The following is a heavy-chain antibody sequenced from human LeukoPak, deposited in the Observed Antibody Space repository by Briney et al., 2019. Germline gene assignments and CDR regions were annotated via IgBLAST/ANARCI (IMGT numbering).Heavy chain of an antibody. CDR3: ARDTVTLIVNHAFDI. V-gene: IGHV4-59*01. CDR2: IYYSGST. D-gene: IGHD3-22*01. Sequence: SETLSLTCTVSGASISSYYWGWIRQPPGKGLEWIGYIYYSGSTDYNPSLKSRVTISVDTSKNQFSLKMSSVTAADTAVYYCARDTVTLIVNHAFDIWGQGTMVTVSS. J-gene: IGHJ3*02. CDR1: GASISSYY.